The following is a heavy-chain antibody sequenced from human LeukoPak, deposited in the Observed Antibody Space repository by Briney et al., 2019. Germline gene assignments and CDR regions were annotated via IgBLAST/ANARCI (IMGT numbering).Heavy chain of an antibody. CDR2: IIPIFGTA. V-gene: IGHV1-69*06. Sequence: SVKVSCKASGGTFSSYAISWVRQAPGQGLEWMGGIIPIFGTANYAQKFQGRVTITADKSTSTAYMELSSLRSEDTAVYYCARAPGIVGATRGDFDYWGQGTLVTVSS. CDR1: GGTFSSYA. CDR3: ARAPGIVGATRGDFDY. D-gene: IGHD1-26*01. J-gene: IGHJ4*02.